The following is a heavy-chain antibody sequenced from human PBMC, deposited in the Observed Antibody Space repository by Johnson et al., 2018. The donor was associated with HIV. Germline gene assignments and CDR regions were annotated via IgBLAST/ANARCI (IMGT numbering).Heavy chain of an antibody. CDR2: IGTAGNT. Sequence: VQLVESGGGLVQPGRSLRLSFAASGFTFSSYDMHWVRQATGKGLEWVSAIGTAGNTYYGDSVKGRFILSRDNSKNTLYLQMNSLRVEDTALYYCARGIGDEYAFDVWGQGTMVTVSS. CDR3: ARGIGDEYAFDV. CDR1: GFTFSSYD. D-gene: IGHD2-21*01. V-gene: IGHV3-13*01. J-gene: IGHJ3*01.